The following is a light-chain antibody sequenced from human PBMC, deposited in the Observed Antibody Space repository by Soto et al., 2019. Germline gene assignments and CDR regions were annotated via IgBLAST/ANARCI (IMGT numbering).Light chain of an antibody. CDR3: CSFTTSTTYV. CDR1: NSDVGGYNS. CDR2: EVT. Sequence: QSVLTQPASVSGSPGQSITISCTGTNSDVGGYNSVSWYQQHPGKAPKLIIYEVTHRPSGVSNRFSGSQSANTASLTISGLQAEDEADYHCCSFTTSTTYVFGTGTKVTVL. J-gene: IGLJ1*01. V-gene: IGLV2-14*01.